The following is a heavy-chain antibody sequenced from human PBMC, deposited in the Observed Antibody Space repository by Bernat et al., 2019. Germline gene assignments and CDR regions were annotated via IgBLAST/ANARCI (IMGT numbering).Heavy chain of an antibody. CDR2: VNSDGSST. J-gene: IGHJ6*03. CDR3: ARGTSTSAPYMDV. CDR1: GLTFSSYW. Sequence: EVQLVESGGGLVQPGGSLRLSCAASGLTFSSYWMHRVRQAPGKGLVWVSRVNSDGSSTSYADSVKGRFTVSRDNAKNTLYLQMNSLRAEDTAVYYCARGTSTSAPYMDVWGKGTTVTVSS. V-gene: IGHV3-74*01.